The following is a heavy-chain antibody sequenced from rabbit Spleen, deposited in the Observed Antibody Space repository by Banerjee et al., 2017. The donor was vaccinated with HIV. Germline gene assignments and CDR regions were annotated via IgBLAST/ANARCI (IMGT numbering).Heavy chain of an antibody. V-gene: IGHV1S45*01. CDR2: IYAGSSGST. CDR1: GFSFSSSYF. D-gene: IGHD2-1*01. Sequence: QEQLVESGGGLVQPEGSLTLTCTASGFSFSSSYFMCWVRQAPGKGLEWIGTIYAGSSGSTYYASWAKGRFTISKTSSTTVTLQMTSLTAADAATYFCARDTYDDYGDYWGSYYFNLWGPGHPRHRL. J-gene: IGHJ4*01. CDR3: ARDTYDDYGDYWGSYYFNL.